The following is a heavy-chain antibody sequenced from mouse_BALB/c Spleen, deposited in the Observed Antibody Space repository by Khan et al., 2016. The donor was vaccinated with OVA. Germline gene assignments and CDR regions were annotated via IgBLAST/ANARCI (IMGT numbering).Heavy chain of an antibody. CDR3: ARHNCGPCTY. CDR1: GFTFSSYA. Sequence: EVELVESGGGLVKPGGSLKLSCAASGFTFSSYAVSWVRQTPEKRLEWVATINSDGAYTYYPDSVKGRFTISRDNAMNTLYLQMSSLRSEDTAMYGCARHNCGPCTYCGQGTLVTVSA. V-gene: IGHV5-9-3*01. CDR2: INSDGAYT. D-gene: IGHD4-1*01. J-gene: IGHJ3*01.